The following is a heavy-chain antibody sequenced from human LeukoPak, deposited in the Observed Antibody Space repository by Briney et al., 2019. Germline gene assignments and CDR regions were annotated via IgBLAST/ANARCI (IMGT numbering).Heavy chain of an antibody. D-gene: IGHD3-22*01. J-gene: IGHJ4*02. CDR3: ARVTYYYDSSGYLSGRRYYFDY. CDR2: INPNSGGT. V-gene: IGHV1-2*02. CDR1: GYTFTGYY. Sequence: ASVKVSCKASGYTFTGYYMHWVRPAPGQGLEWMGWINPNSGGTNYAQRFQGRVTMTRDTSISTAYMELSRLRSDDTAVYYCARVTYYYDSSGYLSGRRYYFDYWGQGTLVTVSS.